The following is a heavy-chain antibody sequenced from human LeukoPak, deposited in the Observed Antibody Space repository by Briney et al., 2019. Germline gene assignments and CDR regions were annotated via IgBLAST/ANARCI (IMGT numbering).Heavy chain of an antibody. CDR3: ARAVGRGIAAGRYYMDV. CDR2: MNPNSGNT. V-gene: IGHV1-8*03. Sequence: ASVKVSCTASGYTFTSYDINWVRQATGQGLEWMGWMNPNSGNTGYAQKFQGRVTITRNTSISTAYMELSSLRSEDTAVYYCARAVGRGIAAGRYYMDVWGKGTTVTVSS. J-gene: IGHJ6*03. CDR1: GYTFTSYD. D-gene: IGHD6-13*01.